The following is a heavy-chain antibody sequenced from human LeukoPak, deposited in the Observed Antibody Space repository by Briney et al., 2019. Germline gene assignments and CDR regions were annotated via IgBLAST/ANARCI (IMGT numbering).Heavy chain of an antibody. CDR3: ASRMGVDSSSWYGAFDI. CDR2: IIPIFGTA. J-gene: IGHJ3*02. D-gene: IGHD6-13*01. Sequence: SVKVSCKASGGTFSSYAISWVRQAPGQGLEWMGGIIPIFGTANYAQKFQGRVTITADKSTSTAYMELSSLRSGDTAVYYCASRMGVDSSSWYGAFDIWGQGTMVTVSS. V-gene: IGHV1-69*06. CDR1: GGTFSSYA.